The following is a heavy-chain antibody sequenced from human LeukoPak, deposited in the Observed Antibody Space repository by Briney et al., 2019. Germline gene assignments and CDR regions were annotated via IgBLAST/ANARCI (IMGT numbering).Heavy chain of an antibody. CDR3: ARAGLGTYYGTYYFDY. CDR2: IYYSGST. J-gene: IGHJ4*02. V-gene: IGHV4-39*01. Sequence: PSETLSLTCTVSGGSNSSSSYYWGWIRQPPGKGLEWIGSIYYSGSTYYNPSLKSRVTISVDTSKNQFSLKLSSVTAADTAVCYCARAGLGTYYGTYYFDYWGQGTLVTVSS. D-gene: IGHD1-26*01. CDR1: GGSNSSSSYY.